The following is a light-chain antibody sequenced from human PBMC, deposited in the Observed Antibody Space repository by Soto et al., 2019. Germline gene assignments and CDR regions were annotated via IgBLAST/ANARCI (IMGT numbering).Light chain of an antibody. CDR1: QSISSW. Sequence: DIQMTQSPSTLSASVGDRVTITCRASQSISSWLAWYQQKPGKAPKLLIYKASSLESGVPSRFSGSGSGTEFTLTISSLQPDDFATYYCQQYNSYPSFGGGTQLEIK. CDR3: QQYNSYPS. V-gene: IGKV1-5*03. CDR2: KAS. J-gene: IGKJ4*01.